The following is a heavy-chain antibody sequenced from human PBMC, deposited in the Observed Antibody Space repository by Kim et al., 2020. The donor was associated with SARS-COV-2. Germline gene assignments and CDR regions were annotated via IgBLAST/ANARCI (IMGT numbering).Heavy chain of an antibody. CDR3: AKDKGLLWFGELSHDGMDV. CDR1: GFTFSIHG. D-gene: IGHD3-10*01. Sequence: GGSLRLSCAASGFTFSIHGMHWVRQAPGKGLEWVAVISYDGRNKYYAASVKGRFTISRDNSRNTLYLQMNSLRAEDTAVYYCAKDKGLLWFGELSHDGMDVWGQGTTVTVSS. V-gene: IGHV3-30*18. CDR2: ISYDGRNK. J-gene: IGHJ6*02.